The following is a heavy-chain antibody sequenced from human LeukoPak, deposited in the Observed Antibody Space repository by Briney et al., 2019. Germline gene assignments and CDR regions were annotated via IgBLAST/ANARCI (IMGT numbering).Heavy chain of an antibody. J-gene: IGHJ4*02. V-gene: IGHV1-2*02. CDR3: ARYYYDSSGPGVYYFDY. CDR2: INPNSGDT. CDR1: GYTFSGYY. Sequence: ASVKVSCKASGYTFSGYYMHWVRQAPGQGLEWMGWINPNSGDTNYAQKFQGRVTMTRDTSISKAYMELSRLRSDDTAVYYCARYYYDSSGPGVYYFDYWGQGTLVTVSS. D-gene: IGHD3-22*01.